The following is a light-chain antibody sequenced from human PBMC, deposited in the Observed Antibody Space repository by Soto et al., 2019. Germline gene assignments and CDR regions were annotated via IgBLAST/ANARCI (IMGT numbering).Light chain of an antibody. V-gene: IGKV3-20*01. Sequence: ETVLTQSPGTLSLSPGERATLSCRASQSVGSSYLAWYQQKPGQAPRLLIYDASTRATGIPDRFSGSGSGTAFTLTISRLEPEDFAVYYCQHYGRSPPSWTFGQGTKVEIK. CDR1: QSVGSSY. CDR3: QHYGRSPPSWT. CDR2: DAS. J-gene: IGKJ1*01.